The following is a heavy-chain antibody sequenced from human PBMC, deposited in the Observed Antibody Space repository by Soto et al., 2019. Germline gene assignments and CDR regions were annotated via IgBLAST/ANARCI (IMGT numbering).Heavy chain of an antibody. Sequence: QMQLQESGPGLVKPSGTLSLTCAVSGGSISSRKWWSWVRQPPGKGLEWIGEIYHSGSTNYNPSLKSRVTISVDKSKNQFSLKLNSVTAADTAVYYCARVWEYSSGWVDYSGQGTLVTVSS. CDR1: GGSISSRKW. D-gene: IGHD6-19*01. V-gene: IGHV4-4*02. J-gene: IGHJ4*02. CDR2: IYHSGST. CDR3: ARVWEYSSGWVDY.